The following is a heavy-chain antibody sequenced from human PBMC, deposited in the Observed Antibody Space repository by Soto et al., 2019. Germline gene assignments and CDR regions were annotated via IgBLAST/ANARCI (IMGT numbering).Heavy chain of an antibody. J-gene: IGHJ4*02. CDR3: ARDLSRAITMIALEIHY. Sequence: QVQLVESGGGVVQPGRSLRLSCAASGFTFSNYAMHWVRQAPGKGLELVAIISYDGSNKYYAESVKGRFTISRDNPRNTVHLQMSSLRVEDTAVYYCARDLSRAITMIALEIHYWGQGTRVTVAS. D-gene: IGHD3-22*01. CDR1: GFTFSNYA. V-gene: IGHV3-30-3*01. CDR2: ISYDGSNK.